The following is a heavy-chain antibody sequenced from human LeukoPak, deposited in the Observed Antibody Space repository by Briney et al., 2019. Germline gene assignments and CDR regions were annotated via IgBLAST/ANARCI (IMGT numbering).Heavy chain of an antibody. V-gene: IGHV3-48*03. CDR1: GFTFSTYG. Sequence: GESLRLSCAASGFTFSTYGMHWVRQAPGKGLEWVSYISTSGSTMYYADSVKGRFTISRDNAKNSLYLQMDSLRPEDTALYYCARTRPLDYWGQGTLVTVSS. J-gene: IGHJ4*02. CDR3: ARTRPLDY. CDR2: ISTSGSTM.